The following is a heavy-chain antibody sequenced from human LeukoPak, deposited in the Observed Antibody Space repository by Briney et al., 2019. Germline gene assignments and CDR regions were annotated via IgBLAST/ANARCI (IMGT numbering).Heavy chain of an antibody. Sequence: SETLSLTCTVSGGSITSSSYYWGWIRQPPGKGLEWIGIIYFSGSTYCNPSLKSRVTISVDTSKNQFSLKLSSVTAADTAVYYCARRRLGDSALDYWGQGTMVSVSS. CDR2: IYFSGST. CDR1: GGSITSSSYY. J-gene: IGHJ4*02. V-gene: IGHV4-39*01. D-gene: IGHD3-10*01. CDR3: ARRRLGDSALDY.